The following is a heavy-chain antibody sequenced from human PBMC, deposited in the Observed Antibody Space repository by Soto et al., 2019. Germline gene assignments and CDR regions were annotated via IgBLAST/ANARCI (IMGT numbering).Heavy chain of an antibody. D-gene: IGHD2-15*01. CDR2: IIPIFGTA. V-gene: IGHV1-69*13. CDR1: GGTFSSYA. Sequence: SVKVSCKASGGTFSSYAISWVRQAPGQGLEWMGGIIPIFGTANYAQKFQGRVTITADESTSTAYMELSSLRSEDTAVYYCARWCSRRSCYFDYWGQGTLVTVSS. J-gene: IGHJ4*02. CDR3: ARWCSRRSCYFDY.